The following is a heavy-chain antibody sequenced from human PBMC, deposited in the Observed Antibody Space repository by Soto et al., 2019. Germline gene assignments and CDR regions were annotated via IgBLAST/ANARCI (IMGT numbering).Heavy chain of an antibody. D-gene: IGHD3-22*01. Sequence: EVQLVESGGGLVQPGGSLRLSCAASGFTFSSYSMNWVRQAPGKGLEWVSYISSSSSTIYYADSVKGRFTISRDNAKNSLYLQMNSLRDEDTAVYYCASLPQLDMIYSSGYYSPRDYWGQGTLVTVSS. V-gene: IGHV3-48*02. CDR1: GFTFSSYS. CDR3: ASLPQLDMIYSSGYYSPRDY. J-gene: IGHJ4*02. CDR2: ISSSSSTI.